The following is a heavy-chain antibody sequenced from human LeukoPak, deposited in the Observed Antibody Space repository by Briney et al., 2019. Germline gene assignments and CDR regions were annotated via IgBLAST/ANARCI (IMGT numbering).Heavy chain of an antibody. Sequence: PGGSLRLSCAASGFTFSSYWMNWARQAPGKGLEWVASINHNGNVNYYVDSVKGRFTISRDNAKNSLYLQMNSLRAEDTGIYYCARDSVVSATGEIDYWGQGTLVTVSS. CDR2: INHNGNVN. D-gene: IGHD2-15*01. CDR3: ARDSVVSATGEIDY. CDR1: GFTFSSYW. J-gene: IGHJ4*02. V-gene: IGHV3-7*01.